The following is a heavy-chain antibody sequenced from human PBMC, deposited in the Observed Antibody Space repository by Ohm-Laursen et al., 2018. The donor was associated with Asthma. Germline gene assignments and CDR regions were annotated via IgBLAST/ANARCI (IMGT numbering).Heavy chain of an antibody. CDR3: ARDSGYSSGWYFDY. Sequence: SLRLSCAAAGFTFRSYGMYWVRQAPGKGLEWVAAISYDGSLKFYGDSVKGRFTISRDNSKNTLYLQMNSLRAEDTAVYYCARDSGYSSGWYFDYWGQGTLVTVSS. D-gene: IGHD6-19*01. CDR2: ISYDGSLK. J-gene: IGHJ4*02. V-gene: IGHV3-30*03. CDR1: GFTFRSYG.